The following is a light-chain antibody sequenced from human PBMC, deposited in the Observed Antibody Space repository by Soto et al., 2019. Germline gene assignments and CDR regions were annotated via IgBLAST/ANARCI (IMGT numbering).Light chain of an antibody. V-gene: IGLV2-11*01. CDR3: CSRAGNSVV. CDR1: SSDVGRYSF. J-gene: IGLJ1*01. Sequence: QSVLTQPRSVSGSPGQSVTISCTGTSSDVGRYSFVSWYQQHPGKAPKLILYDIYKRPSGVPDRFSGSKSGNTASLTISGLQAEDETDYYCCSRAGNSVVFGTGTKVTV. CDR2: DIY.